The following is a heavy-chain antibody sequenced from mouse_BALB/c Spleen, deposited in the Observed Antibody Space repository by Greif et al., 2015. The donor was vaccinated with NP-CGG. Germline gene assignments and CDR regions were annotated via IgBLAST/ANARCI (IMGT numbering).Heavy chain of an antibody. Sequence: VQVVESGAELVRPGSSVKISCKASGYAFSSYWMNWVKQRPGQGLEWIGQIYPGDGDTNYNGKFKGKATLTADKSSSTAYMQLSSLTSEDSAVYFCARGGSFYYFDYWGQGTTLTVSS. D-gene: IGHD1-1*01. V-gene: IGHV1-80*01. CDR2: IYPGDGDT. CDR3: ARGGSFYYFDY. CDR1: GYAFSSYW. J-gene: IGHJ2*01.